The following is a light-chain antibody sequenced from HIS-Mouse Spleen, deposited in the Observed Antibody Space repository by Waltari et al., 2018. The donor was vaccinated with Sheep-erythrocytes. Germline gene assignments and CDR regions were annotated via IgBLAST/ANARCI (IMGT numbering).Light chain of an antibody. CDR3: GADHGSGSNFVYV. J-gene: IGLJ1*01. CDR1: SGSSNYK. CDR2: VGTGGIVG. V-gene: IGLV9-49*01. Sequence: QPVLTQPPSASASLGASVTLTCTLSSGSSNYKVDWYQQRPGKGPRFVMRVGTGGIVGAKGYGIPVRFAVFGSGLNRYLTIKNIQEEDESDYHCGADHGSGSNFVYVFGTGTKVTVL.